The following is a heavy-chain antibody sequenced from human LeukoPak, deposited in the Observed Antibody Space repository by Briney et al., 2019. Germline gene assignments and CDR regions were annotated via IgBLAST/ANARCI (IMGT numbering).Heavy chain of an antibody. D-gene: IGHD2-8*01. Sequence: PSETLSLTCTVSGGSISSGGYYWSWIRQHPGKGLEWIGYIYHSGSTYYNPSLKSRVTISVDRSKNQFSLKLSSVTAADTAVYYCASVTNLRYYYGMDVWGQGTTVTVSS. CDR1: GGSISSGGYY. CDR2: IYHSGST. CDR3: ASVTNLRYYYGMDV. J-gene: IGHJ6*02. V-gene: IGHV4-30-2*01.